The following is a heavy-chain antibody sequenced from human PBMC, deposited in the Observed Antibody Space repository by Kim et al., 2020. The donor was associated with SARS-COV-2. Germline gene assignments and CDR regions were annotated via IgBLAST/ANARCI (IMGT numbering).Heavy chain of an antibody. CDR1: GGSISSYY. D-gene: IGHD3-22*01. V-gene: IGHV4-59*01. CDR3: ARDRYPTYYYDSSGQTDYYYYYGMDV. CDR2: IYYSGST. J-gene: IGHJ6*02. Sequence: SETLSLTCTVSGGSISSYYWSWIRQPPGKGLEWIGYIYYSGSTNYNPSLKSRVTISVDTSKNQFSLKLSSVTAADTAVYYCARDRYPTYYYDSSGQTDYYYYYGMDVWGQGTTVTVSS.